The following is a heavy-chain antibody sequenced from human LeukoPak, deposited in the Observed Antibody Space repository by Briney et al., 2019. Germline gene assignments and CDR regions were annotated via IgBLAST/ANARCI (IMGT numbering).Heavy chain of an antibody. D-gene: IGHD6-19*01. V-gene: IGHV4-4*02. Sequence: TETLSLTCAVSGGSISSSNWWSWVRQPPGKGLEWIGEIYHSGSTNYNPSLKSRVTISVDKSKNQFSLKLSSVTAADTAVYYCASTDTSSGWSEIFDYWGQGTLVTVSS. J-gene: IGHJ4*02. CDR2: IYHSGST. CDR3: ASTDTSSGWSEIFDY. CDR1: GGSISSSNW.